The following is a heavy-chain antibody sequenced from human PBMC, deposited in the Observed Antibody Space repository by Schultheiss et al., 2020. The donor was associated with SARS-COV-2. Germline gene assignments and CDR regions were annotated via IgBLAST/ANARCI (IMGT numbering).Heavy chain of an antibody. Sequence: SVKVSCKASGYTFTSYAMNWVRQAPGQGLEWMGWIVVGSGNTNYAQKFQGRVTITADESTSTAYMELSSLRSEDTAVYYCARDLGYSSSYNNYYYYYGMDVWGQGTTVTVSS. J-gene: IGHJ6*02. CDR2: IVVGSGNT. D-gene: IGHD6-13*01. CDR3: ARDLGYSSSYNNYYYYYGMDV. V-gene: IGHV1-69*13. CDR1: GYTFTSYA.